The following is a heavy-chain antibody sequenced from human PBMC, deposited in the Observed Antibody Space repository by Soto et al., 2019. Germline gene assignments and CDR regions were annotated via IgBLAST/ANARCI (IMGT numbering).Heavy chain of an antibody. D-gene: IGHD2-8*01. CDR1: VGSISSGDYY. J-gene: IGHJ4*02. V-gene: IGHV4-30-4*01. Sequence: QVQLQESGPGLVKPSQTLSLTCTVSVGSISSGDYYWSWIRQTPGKGLEWIGYILYSGTTNYNPSIESRLTISVDTSKNQFSLKLTSVTAAATAVYYWARNGALDYWGRGTLVPVSS. CDR3: ARNGALDY. CDR2: ILYSGTT.